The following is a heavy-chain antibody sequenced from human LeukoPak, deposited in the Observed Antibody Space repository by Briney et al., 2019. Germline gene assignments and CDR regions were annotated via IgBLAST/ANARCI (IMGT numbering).Heavy chain of an antibody. D-gene: IGHD1-26*01. CDR2: IYYSGST. CDR1: GVSLCSISYY. Sequence: TLSPTPTLSGVSLCSISYYGGSVRQPPRNGLEWIVSIYYSGSTSYNPSLKSPVTISVDTSKSQFSMKLSSVTAADTAVYYCAGPYSGSYYFYGWGQRSLVTVS. J-gene: IGHJ4*02. V-gene: IGHV4-39*01. CDR3: AGPYSGSYYFYG.